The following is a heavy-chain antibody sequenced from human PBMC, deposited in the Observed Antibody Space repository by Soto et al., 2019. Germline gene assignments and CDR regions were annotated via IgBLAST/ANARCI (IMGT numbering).Heavy chain of an antibody. CDR1: GFIFSNYV. D-gene: IGHD2-8*01. CDR2: VTGSGANT. CDR3: AKARGTNTFDI. Sequence: EVQLLESGGGLVQPGGSLRLSCAASGFIFSNYVMTWVRQAPGKGLEWVSSVTGSGANTFYADSVRGRFTISRDNFKNTLWLQMNSLRADDTAVYYCAKARGTNTFDIWGQGTMVTVSS. J-gene: IGHJ3*02. V-gene: IGHV3-23*01.